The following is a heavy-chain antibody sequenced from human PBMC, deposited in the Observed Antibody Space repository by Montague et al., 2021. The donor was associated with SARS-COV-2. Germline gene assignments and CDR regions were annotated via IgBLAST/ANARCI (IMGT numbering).Heavy chain of an antibody. CDR1: GLAISMYW. Sequence: SLRLSCAASGLAISMYWMTWVRQAPGKGLEWVANIKQDGSETYYADSVKGRFSISRDNTKNSLYLQLNSLGADDTAVYYCGFNSVAGAGDSLGQGTLVTVSS. CDR3: GFNSVAGAGDS. V-gene: IGHV3-7*01. J-gene: IGHJ4*02. D-gene: IGHD6-13*01. CDR2: IKQDGSET.